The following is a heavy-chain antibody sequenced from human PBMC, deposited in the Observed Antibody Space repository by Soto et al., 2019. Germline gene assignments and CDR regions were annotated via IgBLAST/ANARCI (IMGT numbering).Heavy chain of an antibody. CDR1: GDSIGRFY. Sequence: QLQLHESGPGLVKPSETLSLTCNVSGDSIGRFYWSWIRQSAGKGLEWIGRVYSTGGVTYNPALKGRVTISLDRSNNHVSLEMNSVTAADTAVYFCARDLSGTGLDICGRGTRVSVSS. CDR2: VYSTGGV. J-gene: IGHJ6*02. CDR3: ARDLSGTGLDI. D-gene: IGHD1-26*01. V-gene: IGHV4-4*07.